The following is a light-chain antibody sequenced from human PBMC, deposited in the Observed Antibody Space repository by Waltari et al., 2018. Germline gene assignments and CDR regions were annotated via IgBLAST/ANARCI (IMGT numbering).Light chain of an antibody. CDR2: WAS. CDR1: QNVLYSSNNRNY. J-gene: IGKJ1*01. Sequence: DIVMTQSPDSLAVSLGERATINCKSSQNVLYSSNNRNYLTWYQKRPGQPPKLLIYWASTRESGVPDRFSGGGSGTEFTLTISSLQAEDVAVYYCQQYYSTPCAFGRGTKVEI. CDR3: QQYYSTPCA. V-gene: IGKV4-1*01.